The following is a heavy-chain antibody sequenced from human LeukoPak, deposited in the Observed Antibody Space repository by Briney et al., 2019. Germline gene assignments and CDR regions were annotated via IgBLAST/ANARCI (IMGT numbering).Heavy chain of an antibody. Sequence: SETLSLTCTVSGGSISSYYWSWIRQPPGKRLEWIGYIYYSGSTNYNPSLKSRVTISVDTSKNQFSLKLSSVTAADTAVYYCARDPYYYDSSGFGAFDIWGQGTMVTVSS. CDR2: IYYSGST. CDR3: ARDPYYYDSSGFGAFDI. CDR1: GGSISSYY. V-gene: IGHV4-59*01. D-gene: IGHD3-22*01. J-gene: IGHJ3*02.